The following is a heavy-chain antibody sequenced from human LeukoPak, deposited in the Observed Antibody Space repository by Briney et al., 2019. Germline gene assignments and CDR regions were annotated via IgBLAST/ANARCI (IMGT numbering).Heavy chain of an antibody. J-gene: IGHJ3*02. D-gene: IGHD1-26*01. CDR1: GFTFDDYS. CDR2: ISWNSGSI. CDR3: AKGREWELLGFGAFDI. V-gene: IGHV3-9*01. Sequence: GRSLTLSCAASGFTFDDYSMHWVRQAPGKVLEWVSCISWNSGSIGYADSVKGRFTISRDNAKNFLYLQMNSLRAEDTALYYCAKGREWELLGFGAFDIWGQGTMVTVSS.